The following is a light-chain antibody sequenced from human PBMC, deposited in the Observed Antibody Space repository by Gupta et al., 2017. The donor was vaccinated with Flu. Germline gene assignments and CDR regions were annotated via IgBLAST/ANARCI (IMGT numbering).Light chain of an antibody. CDR2: KAS. J-gene: IGKJ1*01. V-gene: IGKV1-5*03. Sequence: RVTFTCRASQSISSWVAWYQQKPGKAPNLLIYKASNLQSGVPSRFSGSGSWTEFTLTISSLQPDDFATYYCQQYNSYSEGWTFGQGTKVEIK. CDR3: QQYNSYSEGWT. CDR1: QSISSW.